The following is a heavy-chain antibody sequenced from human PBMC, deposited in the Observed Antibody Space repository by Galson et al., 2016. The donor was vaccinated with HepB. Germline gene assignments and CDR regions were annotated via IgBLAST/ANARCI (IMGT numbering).Heavy chain of an antibody. CDR3: ARQTEVAVDNAFDL. CDR1: GGSISGSSRY. V-gene: IGHV4-39*01. D-gene: IGHD5-24*01. CDR2: IYDSGMT. Sequence: SETLSLTCMVSGGSISGSSRYWGWIRQPPGKGLEWIGTIYDSGMTYGSLSLKSRVTISVDTSKNLFALRLSSVTAADTAAYYCARQTEVAVDNAFDLWGQGTMVTVSS. J-gene: IGHJ3*01.